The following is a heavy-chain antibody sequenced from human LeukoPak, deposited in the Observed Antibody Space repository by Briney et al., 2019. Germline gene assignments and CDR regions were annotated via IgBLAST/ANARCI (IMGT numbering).Heavy chain of an antibody. CDR3: ARGRWLDP. CDR2: FNSDGSST. J-gene: IGHJ5*02. Sequence: GGSLSLSCAAAGFTFSIYWMHWVRQAPGKGLLWVSRFNSDGSSTSYADSVKGRFTISRDNAKNTLYLQMNSLRAEDTAVYYCARGRWLDPWGQGTLVTVSS. V-gene: IGHV3-74*01. CDR1: GFTFSIYW.